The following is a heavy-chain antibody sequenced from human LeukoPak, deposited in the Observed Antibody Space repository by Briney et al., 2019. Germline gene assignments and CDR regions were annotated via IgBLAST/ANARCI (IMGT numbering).Heavy chain of an antibody. CDR2: INSGGSIV. CDR1: GFTLNSHE. J-gene: IGHJ4*02. Sequence: GGSLRLSCVASGFTLNSHEMNWVRQAPGKGLEWISYINSGGSIVYYADSAKGRFTISRDNAKNSLYLQMDSLRAEDTAVYYCAALYYGSGTYWGQGTLVTVSS. D-gene: IGHD3-10*01. CDR3: AALYYGSGTY. V-gene: IGHV3-48*03.